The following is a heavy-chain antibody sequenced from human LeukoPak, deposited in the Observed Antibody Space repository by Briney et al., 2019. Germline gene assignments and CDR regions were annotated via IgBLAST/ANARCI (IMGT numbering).Heavy chain of an antibody. J-gene: IGHJ4*02. CDR2: IYYSGST. D-gene: IGHD1-7*01. V-gene: IGHV4-39*01. CDR3: ARLGYNWNYGGSY. Sequence: SETLSLTCTVSGGSISSSSYYWGWIRQPPGKGLEWIGSIYYSGSTYYNPSLKSRVTMSVDTSKNQFSLKLSSVTAADTAVYYCARLGYNWNYGGSYWGQGTLVTVSS. CDR1: GGSISSSSYY.